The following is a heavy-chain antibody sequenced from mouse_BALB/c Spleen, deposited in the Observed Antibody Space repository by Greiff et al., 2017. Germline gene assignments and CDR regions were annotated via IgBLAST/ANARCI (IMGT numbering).Heavy chain of an antibody. J-gene: IGHJ1*01. CDR3: ARSGTTVVATGYFDV. CDR1: GFTFSSFG. V-gene: IGHV5-17*02. D-gene: IGHD1-1*01. Sequence: EVKLVESGGGLVQPGGSRKLSCAASGFTFSSFGMHWVRQAPEKGLEWVAYISSGSSTIYYADTVKGRFTISRDNPKNTLFLQMTSLRSEDTAMYDCARSGTTVVATGYFDVWGAGTTVTVSS. CDR2: ISSGSSTI.